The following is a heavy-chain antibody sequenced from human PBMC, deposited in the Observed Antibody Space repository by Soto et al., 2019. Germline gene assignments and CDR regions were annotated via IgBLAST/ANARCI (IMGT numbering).Heavy chain of an antibody. J-gene: IGHJ6*02. CDR2: ISDTGGST. V-gene: IGHV3-23*01. CDR1: GFTFSTSA. D-gene: IGHD6-19*01. CDR3: AKDRWYSSGWYNYYGMDV. Sequence: GGSLRLSCAASGFTFSTSAMTWVRQAPGKGLEWVSGISDTGGSTYYADSVKGRFTISRDNSKNTLYLQMNSLKAEDTAVYYCAKDRWYSSGWYNYYGMDVWGQGTAVTVSS.